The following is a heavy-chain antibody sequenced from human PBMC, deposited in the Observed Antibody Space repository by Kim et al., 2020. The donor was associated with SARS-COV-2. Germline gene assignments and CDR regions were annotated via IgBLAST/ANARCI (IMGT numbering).Heavy chain of an antibody. CDR3: TRVNPMPGGWYDALDI. D-gene: IGHD6-19*01. J-gene: IGHJ3*02. V-gene: IGHV3-73*01. Sequence: SVKGRFTISRDDSKNTAYLQMSSLKTEDTAIYYCTRVNPMPGGWYDALDILGQGTTVTVSS.